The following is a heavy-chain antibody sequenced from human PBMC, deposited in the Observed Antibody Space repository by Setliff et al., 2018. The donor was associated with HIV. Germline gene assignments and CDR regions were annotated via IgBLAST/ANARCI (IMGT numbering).Heavy chain of an antibody. CDR3: AMGSSGYPFDY. CDR2: MSYTGTT. Sequence: SETLSLTCSVSGGSISSSSYYWGWIRQPPGKGLDWVGSMSYTGTTYDNPSLKSRVTISVDTSKNQFSLKLTSVTAADAAVYFCAMGSSGYPFDYWGQGSLVTVSS. D-gene: IGHD3-22*01. CDR1: GGSISSSSYY. J-gene: IGHJ4*02. V-gene: IGHV4-39*01.